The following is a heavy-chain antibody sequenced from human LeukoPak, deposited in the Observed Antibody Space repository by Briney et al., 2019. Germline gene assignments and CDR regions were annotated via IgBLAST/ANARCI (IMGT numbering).Heavy chain of an antibody. Sequence: PSETLSLTRTVSGGSISNYYWSWIRQPAGKGLEWIGRFNTSGSTDYNPSLKSRVTMSVDTAKNQFSLNLSSLTAADTAVYYCARSRGTTLVTRFDYWGQGTLVTVSS. D-gene: IGHD5-18*01. CDR2: FNTSGST. V-gene: IGHV4-4*07. CDR1: GGSISNYY. CDR3: ARSRGTTLVTRFDY. J-gene: IGHJ4*02.